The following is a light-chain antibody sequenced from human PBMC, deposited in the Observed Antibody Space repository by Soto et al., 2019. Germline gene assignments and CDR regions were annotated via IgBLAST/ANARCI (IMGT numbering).Light chain of an antibody. J-gene: IGLJ1*01. CDR3: SSYAGSNNFDV. V-gene: IGLV2-8*01. Sequence: QSVLTQPPSASGSPGQSVTISCTGTSSDVGGYNYVSWYQQHPGKAPKLVIYEVTKRPSGVPDRFSGSKSGNTASLTVSGLKSEDDADYYCSSYAGSNNFDVFGPGTKLTVL. CDR2: EVT. CDR1: SSDVGGYNY.